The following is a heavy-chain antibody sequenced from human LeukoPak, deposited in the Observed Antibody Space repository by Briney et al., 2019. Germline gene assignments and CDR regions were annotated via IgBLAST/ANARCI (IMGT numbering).Heavy chain of an antibody. V-gene: IGHV3-9*02. Sequence: GRSLRLSCAASGFTSDDYAMHWVRQAPGKGLEWVSGISWNSGSIGYADSVKGRFTISRDNAKNSLYLQMNSLGAEDTALYYCAKDIRRSGGSIDYWGQGTLVTVSS. CDR2: ISWNSGSI. D-gene: IGHD2-15*01. J-gene: IGHJ4*02. CDR1: GFTSDDYA. CDR3: AKDIRRSGGSIDY.